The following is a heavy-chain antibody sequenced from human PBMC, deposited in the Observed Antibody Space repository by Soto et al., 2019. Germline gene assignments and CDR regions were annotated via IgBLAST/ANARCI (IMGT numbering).Heavy chain of an antibody. CDR2: INPSGGST. V-gene: IGHV1-46*01. CDR3: ARSRGGDFWSGDFDY. Sequence: ASVKVSCTASGYTFTSYYMHWVRQAPGQGLEWMGIINPSGGSTSYAQKFQGRVTMTRDTSTSTVYMELSSLRSEDTAVYYCARSRGGDFWSGDFDYWGQGTLVTVSS. CDR1: GYTFTSYY. J-gene: IGHJ4*02. D-gene: IGHD3-3*01.